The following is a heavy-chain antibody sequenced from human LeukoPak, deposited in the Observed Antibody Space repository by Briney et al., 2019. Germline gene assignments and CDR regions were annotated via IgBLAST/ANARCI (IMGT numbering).Heavy chain of an antibody. D-gene: IGHD3-16*01. J-gene: IGHJ6*03. CDR1: GGSISSNSFY. Sequence: PSETLSLTCSVSGGSISSNSFYWDWICQPPGKGLEWIGSIYYSGSTFYSSSLESRVSLSVDMSKNQFSLKLTSVTAADTAVYYCARQGADYFYYYVDVWGEGTTVAVSS. CDR2: IYYSGST. V-gene: IGHV4-39*01. CDR3: ARQGADYFYYYVDV.